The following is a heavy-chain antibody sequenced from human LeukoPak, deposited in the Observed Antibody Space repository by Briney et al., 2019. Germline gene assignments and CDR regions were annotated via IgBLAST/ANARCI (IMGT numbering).Heavy chain of an antibody. J-gene: IGHJ4*02. CDR3: ARGGDGYNIDY. CDR1: GFTFSSYS. V-gene: IGHV3-21*01. Sequence: GGTLRLSSAASGFTFSSYSMNGVRQAPGKGLEWVSSVSSSSSYIYYADSVKGRFTISRDNAKNSLYLQMNSLRAEDTAVYYCARGGDGYNIDYWGQGTLVTVSS. D-gene: IGHD5-24*01. CDR2: VSSSSSYI.